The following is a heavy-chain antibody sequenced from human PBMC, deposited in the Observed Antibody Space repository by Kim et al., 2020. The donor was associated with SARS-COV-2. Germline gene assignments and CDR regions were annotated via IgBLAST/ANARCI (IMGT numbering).Heavy chain of an antibody. J-gene: IGHJ4*02. CDR2: ISAYNGNT. V-gene: IGHV1-18*04. CDR1: GYTFTSYG. CDR3: ARDPPGGLWFGELSFDY. Sequence: ASVKVSCKASGYTFTSYGISWVRQAPGQGLEWMGWISAYNGNTNYAQKLQGRVTMTTDTSTSTAYMELRSLRSDDTAVYYCARDPPGGLWFGELSFDYWGQGTLVTVSS. D-gene: IGHD3-10*01.